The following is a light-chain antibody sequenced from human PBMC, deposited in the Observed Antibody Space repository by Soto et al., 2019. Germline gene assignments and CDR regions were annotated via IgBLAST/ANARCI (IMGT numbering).Light chain of an antibody. CDR1: QSVSSY. V-gene: IGKV3-20*01. J-gene: IGKJ1*01. CDR2: GAS. Sequence: EFALTQSPGTLSLSPGERATLSCRASQSVSSYLAWYQQKPGQAPRLLIYGASSRATGIPDRFSGSGSGTDFTLTISRLEPEDFAVYYCQQYGSSPRTFGQGTKVDIK. CDR3: QQYGSSPRT.